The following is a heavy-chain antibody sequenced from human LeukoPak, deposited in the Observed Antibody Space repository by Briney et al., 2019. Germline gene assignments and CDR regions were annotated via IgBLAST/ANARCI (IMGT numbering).Heavy chain of an antibody. D-gene: IGHD6-19*01. J-gene: IGHJ4*02. Sequence: GGSLRLSCAASGFTFSDYHMSWIRQAPGKGLEWVSYIDRSGSTIYYADSVKGRFTISRDNAKNSLYLQTDSLRAEDTAIYYCARDRGWADYWGQGTLVTVSS. CDR2: IDRSGSTI. CDR3: ARDRGWADY. V-gene: IGHV3-11*01. CDR1: GFTFSDYH.